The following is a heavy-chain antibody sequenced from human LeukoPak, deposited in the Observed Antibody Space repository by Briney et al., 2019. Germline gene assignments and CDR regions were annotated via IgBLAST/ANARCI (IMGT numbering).Heavy chain of an antibody. J-gene: IGHJ4*02. CDR1: GFTFSSYW. Sequence: GGSLRLSCAASGFTFSSYWMSWVRQAPGKGLEWVANIKQDGSEKYYVDSVKGRFTISRDNAKNSLYLQMNSLRAEDTAVYYCAGDGGYGDYVWGGSYWGQGTLVTVSS. V-gene: IGHV3-7*01. CDR2: IKQDGSEK. D-gene: IGHD3-16*01. CDR3: AGDGGYGDYVWGGSY.